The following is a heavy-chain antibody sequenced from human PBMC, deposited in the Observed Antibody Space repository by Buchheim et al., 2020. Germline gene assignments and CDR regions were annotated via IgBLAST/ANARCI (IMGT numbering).Heavy chain of an antibody. J-gene: IGHJ4*02. D-gene: IGHD5-12*01. Sequence: QVQLVESGGGVVQPGRSLRLSCAASGFTFSSFGMHWVRQAPGKGLEWVAVISSDGSNKYYGVTVKGRFTISRDHSKNTLYLQMNSLRAEDTAVYYCAKELIVYSGYEQVDYWGQGTL. CDR1: GFTFSSFG. CDR3: AKELIVYSGYEQVDY. CDR2: ISSDGSNK. V-gene: IGHV3-30*18.